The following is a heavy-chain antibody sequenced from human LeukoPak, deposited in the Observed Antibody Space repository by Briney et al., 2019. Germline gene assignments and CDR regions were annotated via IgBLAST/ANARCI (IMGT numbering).Heavy chain of an antibody. CDR1: GFTFSSYE. CDR3: ARDKGYSSDY. CDR2: ISRSGSTI. J-gene: IGHJ4*02. D-gene: IGHD2-15*01. Sequence: GGSLRLSCAASGFTFSSYEMSWVRQAPGKGLEWVSYISRSGSTIYYADSVKGRFTISRDNAKNSLYLQMNSLRAEDTAVYFCARDKGYSSDYWGQGTLVTVSS. V-gene: IGHV3-48*03.